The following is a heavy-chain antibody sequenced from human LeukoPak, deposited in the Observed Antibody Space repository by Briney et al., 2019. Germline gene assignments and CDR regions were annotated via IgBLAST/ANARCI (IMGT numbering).Heavy chain of an antibody. Sequence: GGSLRLSCAASGFTFSSYGMNWVRQAPGKGLEWVAVITYDGSNKYYADSVKGRFTISRDNSKNTLYLQMNSLRAEDTAVYYCAKDRWAYSSGWYVPDYWGQGTLVTVSS. CDR2: ITYDGSNK. CDR1: GFTFSSYG. J-gene: IGHJ4*02. D-gene: IGHD6-19*01. CDR3: AKDRWAYSSGWYVPDY. V-gene: IGHV3-30*18.